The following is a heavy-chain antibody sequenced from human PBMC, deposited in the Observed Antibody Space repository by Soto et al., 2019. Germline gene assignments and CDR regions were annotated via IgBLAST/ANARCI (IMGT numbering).Heavy chain of an antibody. CDR2: SRNKASGYTT. CDR3: ARGFHSFDI. CDR1: GFTFSAHY. Sequence: EVQLVESGGGLVQPGGSLRLSCAASGFTFSAHYMDWVRQAPGKGLEWIARSRNKASGYTTVYAASVRVKFTISRDYSRSSLYLQMNRLNTEDTAVYSCARGFHSFDIWAEGQWSPSLQ. J-gene: IGHJ3*02. V-gene: IGHV3-72*01.